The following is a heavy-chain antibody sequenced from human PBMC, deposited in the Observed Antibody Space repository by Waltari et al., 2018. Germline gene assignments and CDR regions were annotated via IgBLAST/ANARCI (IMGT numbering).Heavy chain of an antibody. D-gene: IGHD2-15*01. CDR1: GDSMSNTDW. V-gene: IGHV4-4*02. J-gene: IGHJ4*02. CDR2: VHRSGRT. Sequence: QLQLQQSGTGLVKPSESLSFTCAVSGDSMSNTDWWSWVSPSPGKGLECIGQVHRSGRTNYNPSLSSRVTISTDTSNNQLSLKVPSPTAADTAMYYCARDRGRGLYLDSWGQGTLVTVSP. CDR3: ARDRGRGLYLDS.